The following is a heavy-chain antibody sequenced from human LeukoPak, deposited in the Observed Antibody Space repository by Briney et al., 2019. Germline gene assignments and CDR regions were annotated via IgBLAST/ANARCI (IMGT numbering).Heavy chain of an antibody. D-gene: IGHD6-13*01. CDR2: IYHSGST. Sequence: SETLSLTCAVSGGXISSGGYSWSWIRQPPGKGLEWIGYIYHSGSTYYNPSLKSRVTISVDRSKNQFSLKLSSVTAADTAVYYCARISIAAATIDYWGQGTLVAVSS. CDR1: GGXISSGGYS. CDR3: ARISIAAATIDY. V-gene: IGHV4-30-2*01. J-gene: IGHJ4*02.